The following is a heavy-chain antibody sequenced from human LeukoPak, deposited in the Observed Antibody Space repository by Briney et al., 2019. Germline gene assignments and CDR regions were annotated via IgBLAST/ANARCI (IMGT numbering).Heavy chain of an antibody. Sequence: SETLSLTCTVSGGSISSYYRSWIRQPPGKGLEWIGYMDYSGSTNYNPSLKSRVTISVDTSKNQFSLKLSSVTAADTAVYYCARDFTRGVIRFFDYWGQGTLVTVSS. V-gene: IGHV4-59*01. CDR2: MDYSGST. CDR1: GGSISSYY. J-gene: IGHJ4*02. CDR3: ARDFTRGVIRFFDY. D-gene: IGHD3-10*01.